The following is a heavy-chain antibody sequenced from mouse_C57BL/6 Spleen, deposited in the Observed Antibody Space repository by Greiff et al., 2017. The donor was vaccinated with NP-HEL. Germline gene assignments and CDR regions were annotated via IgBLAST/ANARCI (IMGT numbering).Heavy chain of an antibody. J-gene: IGHJ2*01. CDR2: ISYDGSN. CDR3: ARGGDWDVYFDY. CDR1: GYSITSGYY. D-gene: IGHD4-1*01. V-gene: IGHV3-6*01. Sequence: EVQVVESGPGLVKPSQSLSLTCSVTGYSITSGYYWNWIRQFPGNKLEWMGYISYDGSNNYNPSLKNRISITRDTSKNQFFLKLNSVTTEDTATYYCARGGDWDVYFDYWGQGTTLTVSS.